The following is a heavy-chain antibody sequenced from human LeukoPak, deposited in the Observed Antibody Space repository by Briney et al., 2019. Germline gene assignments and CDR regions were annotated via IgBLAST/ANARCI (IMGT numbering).Heavy chain of an antibody. D-gene: IGHD2-8*01. V-gene: IGHV3-49*04. CDR1: GFTFGDYA. J-gene: IGHJ1*01. CDR2: IRSKAYGGTT. Sequence: PGQSLRLSCTASGFTFGDYAMSWVRQAPGKGLEWVGFIRSKAYGGTTEYAASVKGRFTISRDDSKSIAYLQMNSLKTEDTAVYYCTRDWSFAGVFEYFQHWGQGTLVTVSS. CDR3: TRDWSFAGVFEYFQH.